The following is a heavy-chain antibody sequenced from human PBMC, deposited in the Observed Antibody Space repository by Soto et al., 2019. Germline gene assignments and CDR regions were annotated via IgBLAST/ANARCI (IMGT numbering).Heavy chain of an antibody. Sequence: SVEVSCKASGGTFSSYAISWVRQAPGQGLEWMGGIIPIFGTANYAQKFQGRVTITADESTSTAYMELSSLRSEHTAVYYCAIGTMVRGVISWFDPWGQGTLVTVSS. CDR3: AIGTMVRGVISWFDP. CDR1: GGTFSSYA. D-gene: IGHD3-10*01. CDR2: IIPIFGTA. V-gene: IGHV1-69*13. J-gene: IGHJ5*02.